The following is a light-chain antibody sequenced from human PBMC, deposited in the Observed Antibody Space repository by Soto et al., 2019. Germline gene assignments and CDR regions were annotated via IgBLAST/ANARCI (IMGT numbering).Light chain of an antibody. Sequence: DIQMTQSPSSLSASVGDRVTITCRASQSISSYLNWYQQKPGKAPKLLIYAASSLQSGVPSRFIGSGSGTYFVLTISSMQPEDFATYYCQQSYSTPHWTFGQVTKV. CDR1: QSISSY. CDR3: QQSYSTPHWT. V-gene: IGKV1-39*01. J-gene: IGKJ1*01. CDR2: AAS.